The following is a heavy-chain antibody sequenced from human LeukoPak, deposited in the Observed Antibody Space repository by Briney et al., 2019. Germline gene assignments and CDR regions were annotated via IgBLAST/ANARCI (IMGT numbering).Heavy chain of an antibody. CDR1: GGSISSGGYY. D-gene: IGHD2-15*01. CDR2: IYYSGST. V-gene: IGHV4-31*03. Sequence: SETLSLTCTVSGGSISSGGYYWSWIRQHPGKGLEWIGYIYYSGSTYYNPSLKSRVTISVDKSKNQFSLKLSSVTAADTAVYYCASPYCSGGYCYFDSWGQGTLVTVSS. J-gene: IGHJ4*02. CDR3: ASPYCSGGYCYFDS.